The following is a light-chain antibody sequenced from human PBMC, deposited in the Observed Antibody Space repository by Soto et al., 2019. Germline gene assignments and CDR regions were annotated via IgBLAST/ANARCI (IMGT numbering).Light chain of an antibody. Sequence: EIVLTQSPGTLSLSPGERATLSCRASQSVTSSSLAWYQQKPGQAPRLLIYGASSRATGIPDRFSGSGSGTDFTLTISRLEPEDFAVFYCQQYGSPVTFGQGTRWRLN. CDR3: QQYGSPVT. J-gene: IGKJ5*01. CDR1: QSVTSSS. CDR2: GAS. V-gene: IGKV3-20*01.